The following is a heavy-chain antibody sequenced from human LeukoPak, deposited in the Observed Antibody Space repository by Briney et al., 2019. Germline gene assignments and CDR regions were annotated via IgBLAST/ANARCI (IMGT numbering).Heavy chain of an antibody. J-gene: IGHJ6*03. CDR3: ARGPYYYDSSGYRPYYYYYYMDV. CDR1: GGSISSSSYY. D-gene: IGHD3-22*01. V-gene: IGHV4-39*07. Sequence: SETLSLTCTVSGGSISSSSYYWGWIRQPPGKGLEWIGSIYYSGSTYYNPSLKSRVTISVDTSKNQFSLKLSSVTAADTAVYYCARGPYYYDSSGYRPYYYYYYMDVWGKGTTVTVSS. CDR2: IYYSGST.